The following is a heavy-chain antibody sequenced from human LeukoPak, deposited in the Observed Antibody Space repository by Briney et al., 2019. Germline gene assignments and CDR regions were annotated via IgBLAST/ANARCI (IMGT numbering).Heavy chain of an antibody. CDR1: GFTFSNYW. CDR3: ARPSSSWYGALDS. CDR2: IEQDGSEK. J-gene: IGHJ4*02. Sequence: GGSLRLSCAASGFTFSNYWMNWVRQAPGKGLEWVANIEQDGSEKYYVDSVKGRFTISRDNAKNSLFLKMNSLRAEDTAVYYCARPSSSWYGALDSWGQGTLVTVSS. D-gene: IGHD6-13*01. V-gene: IGHV3-7*01.